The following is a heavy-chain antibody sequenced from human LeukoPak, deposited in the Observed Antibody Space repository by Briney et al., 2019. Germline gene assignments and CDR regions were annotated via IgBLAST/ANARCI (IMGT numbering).Heavy chain of an antibody. CDR3: ARIGNYDSSGYLDFDY. CDR2: IFSNDEK. J-gene: IGHJ4*02. V-gene: IGHV2-26*01. CDR1: GDSISGYYW. Sequence: ETLSLTCTVSGDSISGYYWSWIRQPPGKALEWLAHIFSNDEKSYSTSLKSRLTISKDTSKSQVVLTMTNMDPVDTATYYCARIGNYDSSGYLDFDYWGQGTLVTVSS. D-gene: IGHD3-22*01.